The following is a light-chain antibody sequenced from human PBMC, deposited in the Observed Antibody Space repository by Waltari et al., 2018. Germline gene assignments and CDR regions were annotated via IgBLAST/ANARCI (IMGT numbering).Light chain of an antibody. J-gene: IGLJ2*01. CDR1: SSDVVAYNY. CDR2: DVS. V-gene: IGLV2-14*03. Sequence: QSALTQPASVSGSPGQSITIPCTGTSSDVVAYNYVSCYQQHPGKAPKLMIFDVSNRPSGVSNRFSGSKSGNTASLTISGLQAEDEADYYCSSYISSSTLELFGGGTSLTVL. CDR3: SSYISSSTLEL.